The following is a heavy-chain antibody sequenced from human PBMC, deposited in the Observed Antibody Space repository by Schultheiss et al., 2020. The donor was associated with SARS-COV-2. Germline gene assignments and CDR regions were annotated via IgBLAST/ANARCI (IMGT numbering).Heavy chain of an antibody. CDR3: AKEDSVDDP. CDR1: GFTFSNYA. Sequence: GESLKISCAASGFTFSNYAMNWVRQAPGKGLEWVSAISGSGRSTYYADSVKGRFTISRDNSKNTLYLQMNSLRAEDTAVYYCAKEDSVDDPWGQGTLVTVSS. D-gene: IGHD2-15*01. J-gene: IGHJ5*02. V-gene: IGHV3-23*01. CDR2: ISGSGRST.